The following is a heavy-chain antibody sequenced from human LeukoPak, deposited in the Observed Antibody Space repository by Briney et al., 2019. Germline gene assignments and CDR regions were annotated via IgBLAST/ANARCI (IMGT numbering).Heavy chain of an antibody. D-gene: IGHD2-2*01. V-gene: IGHV1-69*05. CDR3: ARLKLDVVVPAAIGPNYYYYYMDV. J-gene: IGHJ6*03. Sequence: ASVTVSCKASGGTFISYAINWVRQAPGQGLEWMGGIIPIFGTANYAQKFQGRVTITTDESTSTAYMELSSLRSEDTAVYYCARLKLDVVVPAAIGPNYYYYYMDVWGKGTTVTVSS. CDR2: IIPIFGTA. CDR1: GGTFISYA.